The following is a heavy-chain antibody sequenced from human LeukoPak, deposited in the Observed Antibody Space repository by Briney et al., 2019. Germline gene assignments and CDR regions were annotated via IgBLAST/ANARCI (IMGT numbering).Heavy chain of an antibody. D-gene: IGHD6-13*01. V-gene: IGHV4-61*05. J-gene: IGHJ4*02. CDR1: GGSISSSSYY. Sequence: PSETLSLTCTVSGGSISSSSYYWSWIRQPPGKGLEWIGYIYYSGSTNYNPSLKSRVTISVDTSKNQFSLKLSSVTAADTAVYYCARRPSWSAYLDYWGQGTLVTVSS. CDR3: ARRPSWSAYLDY. CDR2: IYYSGST.